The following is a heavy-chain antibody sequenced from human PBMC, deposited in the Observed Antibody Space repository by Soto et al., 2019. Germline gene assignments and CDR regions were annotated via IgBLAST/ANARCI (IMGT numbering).Heavy chain of an antibody. CDR1: GFTFSSYA. D-gene: IGHD3-3*01. J-gene: IGHJ4*02. V-gene: IGHV3-23*01. Sequence: GGSLRLSCAASGFTFSSYAMSWVRQAPGKGLEWVSAISGSGGSTYYADSVKGRFTISRDNSKNTLYLQMNSLRAEDTAVYYCAKDHHAPLYYDFWSGYYSYWGQGTLVTVSS. CDR2: ISGSGGST. CDR3: AKDHHAPLYYDFWSGYYSY.